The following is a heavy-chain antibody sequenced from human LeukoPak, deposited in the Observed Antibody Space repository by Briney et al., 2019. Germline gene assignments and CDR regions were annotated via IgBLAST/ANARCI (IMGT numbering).Heavy chain of an antibody. CDR1: GFSFTNYA. CDR2: TSGSGGRT. V-gene: IGHV3-23*01. J-gene: IGHJ4*02. Sequence: PGGSLRLSCAASGFSFTNYAISWVRQAPGKGLEWVSATSGSGGRTYYADSVKGRFTISRDNSKNTLYLQMNSLRAEDTAVYYCAKDNGAYGFDYWGQGTLVTVSS. CDR3: AKDNGAYGFDY. D-gene: IGHD4-17*01.